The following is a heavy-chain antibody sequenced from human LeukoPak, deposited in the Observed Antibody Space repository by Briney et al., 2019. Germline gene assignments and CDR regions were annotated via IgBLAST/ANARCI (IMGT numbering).Heavy chain of an antibody. D-gene: IGHD2-2*01. V-gene: IGHV4-39*07. CDR1: GGSISSSSYY. Sequence: SETLSLTCTVSGGSISSSSYYWGWIRQPPGKGLEWIGSIYHSGSTYYNPSLKSRVTISVDTSKNQFSLKLSSVTAADTAVYYCARDGVVPAAISWFDPWGQGTLVIFSS. J-gene: IGHJ5*02. CDR3: ARDGVVPAAISWFDP. CDR2: IYHSGST.